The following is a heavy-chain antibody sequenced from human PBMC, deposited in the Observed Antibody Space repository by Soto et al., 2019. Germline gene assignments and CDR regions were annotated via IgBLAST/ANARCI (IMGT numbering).Heavy chain of an antibody. CDR3: AGGGGSIIRGVAHYSLYGIAV. V-gene: IGHV1-69*01. Sequence: QVQLVQSGAEVKKPGSSVKVSCKTSGGTFTTYHISWVRQAPGQGLEWMGGIIPASGTAKYAENFQGRVTTTADESTSTAYMELRSLRSEETAIPYCAGGGGSIIRGVAHYSLYGIAVWGPGPGVTVPS. CDR1: GGTFTTYH. CDR2: IIPASGTA. J-gene: IGHJ6*02. D-gene: IGHD3-10*01.